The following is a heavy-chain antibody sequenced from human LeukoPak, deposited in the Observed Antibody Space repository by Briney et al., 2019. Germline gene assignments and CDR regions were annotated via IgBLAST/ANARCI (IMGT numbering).Heavy chain of an antibody. D-gene: IGHD3-22*01. Sequence: VGSVTVSCAASGFTFSSYNMKWVRQAPGQGLEWMALINRSSSYIYYAQTVQGRFTISRDTATNSLYLQMNSLRAEDTAVYYCARDNIPYYYDSSGYSRGIAFYIWGQGTMVTVSS. CDR3: ARDNIPYYYDSSGYSRGIAFYI. CDR1: GFTFSSYN. J-gene: IGHJ3*02. V-gene: IGHV3-21*04. CDR2: INRSSSYI.